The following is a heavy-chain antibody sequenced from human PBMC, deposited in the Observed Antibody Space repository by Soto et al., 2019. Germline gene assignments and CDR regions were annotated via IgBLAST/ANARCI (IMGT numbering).Heavy chain of an antibody. CDR1: GFSLTTTGVG. D-gene: IGHD6-19*01. Sequence: QITLKESGPSLVKPTQTLTLTCTFSGFSLTTTGVGVGWIRQPPGKALEWLALIYWDDNKHYSPSLRSRLTGTKDTTKDQVVLTLTNVAPADTGTYFCAHVAGLEQWLYGLKHWGQGTLVTVSS. CDR2: IYWDDNK. V-gene: IGHV2-5*02. J-gene: IGHJ4*02. CDR3: AHVAGLEQWLYGLKH.